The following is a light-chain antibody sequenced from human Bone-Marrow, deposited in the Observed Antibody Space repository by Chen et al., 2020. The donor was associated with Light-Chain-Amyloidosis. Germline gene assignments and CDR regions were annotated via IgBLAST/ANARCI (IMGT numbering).Light chain of an antibody. CDR1: QSISSW. J-gene: IGKJ1*01. Sequence: DIQMTQSPSTLSASVGDRVTITCRASQSISSWLAWYQQEPGRPPKLLVSKASNLESGVPSRFSGSGSGTEFTLSISSLQPDDFTTYYCQQYNHYPWTLGQGTRLEI. CDR3: QQYNHYPWT. CDR2: KAS. V-gene: IGKV1-5*03.